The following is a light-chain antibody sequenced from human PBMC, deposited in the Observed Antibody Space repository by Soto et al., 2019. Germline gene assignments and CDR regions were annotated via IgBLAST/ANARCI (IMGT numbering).Light chain of an antibody. CDR1: SSDIGGYKY. CDR3: SSYTSSSTLGV. CDR2: DVS. J-gene: IGLJ1*01. V-gene: IGLV2-14*03. Sequence: QSALTQPASVSGSPGQSITISCTGTSSDIGGYKYVSWYQQHPGKAPKLMIYDVSNRPSGVSNRFSGSKSGNTASLTISGLQAEDEAYYYCSSYTSSSTLGVFGAGTKLTVL.